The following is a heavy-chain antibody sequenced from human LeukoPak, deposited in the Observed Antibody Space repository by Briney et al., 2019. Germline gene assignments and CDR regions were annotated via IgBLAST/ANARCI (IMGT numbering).Heavy chain of an antibody. J-gene: IGHJ4*02. D-gene: IGHD3-16*02. Sequence: ASVKVSCKASGYTFTSYGISWVRQDPGQGLEWMGWISAYNGNTNYAQKLQGRVTMTTDTSTSTAYMELRSLRSDDTAVYYCARAGPRDPVYDYVWGSYRSYYFDYWGQGTLVTVSS. CDR1: GYTFTSYG. CDR2: ISAYNGNT. CDR3: ARAGPRDPVYDYVWGSYRSYYFDY. V-gene: IGHV1-18*01.